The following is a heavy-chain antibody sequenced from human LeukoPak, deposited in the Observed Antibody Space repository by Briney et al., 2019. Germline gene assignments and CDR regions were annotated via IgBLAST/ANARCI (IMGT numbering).Heavy chain of an antibody. CDR3: CWGRYGGYFDY. CDR1: GYTFTSYD. Sequence: GASVKVSCKASGYTFTSYDINWVRQATGQGHEWMGWMNPNSGNTGYAQKFQGRVTITRNTSISTAYMELSSLRSEDTAVYYCCWGRYGGYFDYWGQGTLVTVSS. J-gene: IGHJ4*02. CDR2: MNPNSGNT. D-gene: IGHD3-9*01. V-gene: IGHV1-8*03.